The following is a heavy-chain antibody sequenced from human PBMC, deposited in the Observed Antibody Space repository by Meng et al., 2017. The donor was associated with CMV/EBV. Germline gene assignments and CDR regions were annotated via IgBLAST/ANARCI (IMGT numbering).Heavy chain of an antibody. CDR3: ASTHCSSTSCYTWQLAYFDY. V-gene: IGHV1-69*05. D-gene: IGHD2-2*02. CDR1: GGTFSSYA. CDR2: IIPIFGTA. Sequence: SVKVSCKASGGTFSSYAISWVRQAPGQGLKWMGGIIPIFGTANYARKFQGRVTITTDESTSTAYMELSSLRSEDTAVYYCASTHCSSTSCYTWQLAYFDYWGQGTLVTVSS. J-gene: IGHJ4*02.